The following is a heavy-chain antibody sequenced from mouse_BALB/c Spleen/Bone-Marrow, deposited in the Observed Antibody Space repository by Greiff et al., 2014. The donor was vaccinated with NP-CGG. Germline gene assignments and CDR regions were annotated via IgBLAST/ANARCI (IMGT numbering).Heavy chain of an antibody. D-gene: IGHD2-4*01. CDR3: ARLITTDY. Sequence: VQLQQSGAELVKPGASVKLSCTASGFNIKDTYMHWVKQRPEQGLEWIGRIDPANGNTKYDPKFQGKATITADTSSNTAYLQLSSLTSEDAAVYYCARLITTDYWGQGTTLTVSS. CDR1: GFNIKDTY. J-gene: IGHJ2*01. CDR2: IDPANGNT. V-gene: IGHV14-3*02.